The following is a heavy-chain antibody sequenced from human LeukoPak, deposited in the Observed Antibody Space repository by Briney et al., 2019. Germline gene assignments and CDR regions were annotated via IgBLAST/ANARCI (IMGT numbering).Heavy chain of an antibody. D-gene: IGHD2-21*02. CDR1: GFTFNNYA. CDR2: ISTSGAST. Sequence: GGSLRLSCAASGFTFNNYAMTWVRQAPGKGLEWVSVISTSGASTYSADSVKGRFTISRDNSKNTLYLQMNSLRAEDTAVYYCATLFRRRIVVVTAILDYWGQGTLVTVSS. V-gene: IGHV3-23*01. CDR3: ATLFRRRIVVVTAILDY. J-gene: IGHJ4*02.